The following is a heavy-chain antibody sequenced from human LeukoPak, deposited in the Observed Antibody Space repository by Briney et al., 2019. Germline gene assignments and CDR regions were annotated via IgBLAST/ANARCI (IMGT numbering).Heavy chain of an antibody. J-gene: IGHJ5*02. CDR1: SGSMSNYY. D-gene: IGHD3-16*01. CDR3: ARVGRIGGDTWFDP. V-gene: IGHV4-4*07. CDR2: IHSSGST. Sequence: SETLALTCTVSSGSMSNYYWTWIRQSAGKGLEWIGRIHSSGSTNCNPSLKSRITMSIDTSTSQFSLKLGSVTAADTALYYCARVGRIGGDTWFDPWGKGTLVTVS.